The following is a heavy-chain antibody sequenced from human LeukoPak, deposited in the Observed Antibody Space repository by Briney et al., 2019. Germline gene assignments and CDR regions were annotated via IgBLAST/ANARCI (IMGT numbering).Heavy chain of an antibody. Sequence: GGSLRLSCAASGFTFSSYAMSWVRQAPGKGPEWVSAISGSDGSTFYADSVKGRFTISRDNSKNTLYLQMNSLRAEDTAAYYCAKVKPTVTTNYFDYWGQGTLVTVSS. CDR1: GFTFSSYA. V-gene: IGHV3-23*01. CDR3: AKVKPTVTTNYFDY. J-gene: IGHJ4*02. D-gene: IGHD4-17*01. CDR2: ISGSDGST.